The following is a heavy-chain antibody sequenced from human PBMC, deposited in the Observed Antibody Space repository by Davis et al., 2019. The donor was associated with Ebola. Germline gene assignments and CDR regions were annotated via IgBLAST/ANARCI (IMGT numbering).Heavy chain of an antibody. CDR2: ISGSGGST. D-gene: IGHD3-10*01. V-gene: IGHV3-23*01. J-gene: IGHJ4*02. Sequence: GGSLRLSCAASGFTFTSYAISWVRQAPGKGLEWVSAISGSGGSTYYADSVEGRFTISRDNSKNTLYLQMNSLRAEDTAVYYCAKDVLWFGESPNYYFDYWGQGTLVTVSS. CDR3: AKDVLWFGESPNYYFDY. CDR1: GFTFTSYA.